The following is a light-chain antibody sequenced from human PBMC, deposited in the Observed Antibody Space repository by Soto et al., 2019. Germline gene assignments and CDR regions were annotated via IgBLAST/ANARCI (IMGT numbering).Light chain of an antibody. CDR1: QSVSNN. J-gene: IGKJ1*01. Sequence: EIVMTQSPATLSVSPGERGTLSCRASQSVSNNLAWYQQKPGQAPRLLIYGASTRATGIPARFSGTGSGTDFTLTISSLEPEDFAVYYCQQYGSSPPTFGQGTKVDIK. CDR2: GAS. CDR3: QQYGSSPPT. V-gene: IGKV3-15*01.